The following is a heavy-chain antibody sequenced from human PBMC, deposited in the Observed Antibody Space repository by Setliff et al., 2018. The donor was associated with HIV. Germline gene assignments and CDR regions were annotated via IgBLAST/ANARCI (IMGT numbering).Heavy chain of an antibody. J-gene: IGHJ6*02. Sequence: PGGSLRLSCAASGFTFSNYAMSWVRQAPGKGLEWVAGISDSGGSTDYADSVKGRFTISRDNSKNTLFLQMNSLRAEDTAVYFCAKRWGYSYGMDVWGQGTLVTVSS. CDR3: AKRWGYSYGMDV. D-gene: IGHD5-18*01. CDR2: ISDSGGST. V-gene: IGHV3-23*01. CDR1: GFTFSNYA.